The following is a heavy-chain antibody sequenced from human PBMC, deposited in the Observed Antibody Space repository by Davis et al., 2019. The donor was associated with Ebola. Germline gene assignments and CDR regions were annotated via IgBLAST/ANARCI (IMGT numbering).Heavy chain of an antibody. V-gene: IGHV3-23*01. Sequence: PGGSLRLSCAASGFTFSIYAMSWVRQGPGKGLEWVSAISGSGGSTNDADSVKGRFTISRDNSNNMLYLQMNSLRADDTAVYYCARESPIEAADTGTFDYWGQGTLVTVSS. J-gene: IGHJ4*02. D-gene: IGHD6-13*01. CDR2: ISGSGGST. CDR1: GFTFSIYA. CDR3: ARESPIEAADTGTFDY.